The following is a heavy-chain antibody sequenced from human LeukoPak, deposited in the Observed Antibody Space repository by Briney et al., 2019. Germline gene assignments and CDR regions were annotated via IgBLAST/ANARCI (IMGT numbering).Heavy chain of an antibody. V-gene: IGHV1-18*01. CDR3: ARDCIGCHGFDY. CDR2: VSAYADNT. CDR1: GYTFTSYG. J-gene: IGHJ4*02. Sequence: ASVKVSCKASGYTFTSYGISWVRQAPGQGLEWMGWVSAYADNTNYVQKLQGRVTMTTDTSTSTAYMELRSLRSDDTAVYYCARDCIGCHGFDYWGQETLVTVSS. D-gene: IGHD2-15*01.